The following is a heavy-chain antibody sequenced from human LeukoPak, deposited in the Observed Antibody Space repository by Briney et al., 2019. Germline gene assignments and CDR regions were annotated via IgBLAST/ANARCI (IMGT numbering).Heavy chain of an antibody. V-gene: IGHV6-1*01. D-gene: IGHD2-15*01. Sequence: SQTLSLTCVISGDSVSSNSATWNWIRQSPSRGLEWLGRTYYRSKWFNDYEVSVKSRITISPDTSKNQFSLHLNSVTPEDTAVYYCARGGGSCDYWGQGTLVTVSS. CDR1: GDSVSSNSAT. CDR2: TYYRSKWFN. J-gene: IGHJ4*02. CDR3: ARGGGSCDY.